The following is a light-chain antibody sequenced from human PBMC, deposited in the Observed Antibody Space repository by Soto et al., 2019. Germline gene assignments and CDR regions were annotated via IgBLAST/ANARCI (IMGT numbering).Light chain of an antibody. Sequence: TVMTQSPATLSVSVGERVTLSCRASQSVRNNLAWYQQKPGQAPRLLIYGASTRATDVPARFSGSGSGTEFTLTITSLQSEDFATYYCQQYDNWPPYTFGPGTQLEI. CDR1: QSVRNN. CDR3: QQYDNWPPYT. V-gene: IGKV3-15*01. CDR2: GAS. J-gene: IGKJ2*01.